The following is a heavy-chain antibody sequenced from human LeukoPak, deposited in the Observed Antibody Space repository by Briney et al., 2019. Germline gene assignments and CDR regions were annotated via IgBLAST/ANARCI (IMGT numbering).Heavy chain of an antibody. Sequence: MTSETLSLTCAVYGGSFSGYYWSWIRQPPGKGLEWIGEINHSGSTNYNPSLKSRVTISVDTSKNQFSLKLSSVTAADPAVYYCARRTRGYSYGPYYYGMDVWGQGTTVTVSS. CDR1: GGSFSGYY. J-gene: IGHJ6*02. V-gene: IGHV4-34*01. CDR3: ARRTRGYSYGPYYYGMDV. D-gene: IGHD5-18*01. CDR2: INHSGST.